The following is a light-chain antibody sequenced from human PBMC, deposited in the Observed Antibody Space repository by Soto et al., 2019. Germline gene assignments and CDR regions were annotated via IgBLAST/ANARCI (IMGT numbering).Light chain of an antibody. J-gene: IGLJ1*01. CDR1: SRDVGAYNL. Sequence: QSVLTQPASVSGSPGQSITISCTGTSRDVGAYNLVSWYQHHPGKAPKLMIFEVNKRPSGVSNRFSGSKSGNTASLTISGLQAEDEADYYCCSYAGTNNYVFGTGTKVTVL. CDR2: EVN. CDR3: CSYAGTNNYV. V-gene: IGLV2-23*02.